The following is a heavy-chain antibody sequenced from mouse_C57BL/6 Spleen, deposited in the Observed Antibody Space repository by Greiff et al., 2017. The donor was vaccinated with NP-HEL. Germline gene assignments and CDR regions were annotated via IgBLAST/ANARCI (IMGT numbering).Heavy chain of an antibody. J-gene: IGHJ4*01. D-gene: IGHD3-2*02. CDR1: GYTFTSYW. Sequence: QVQLQQPGAELVRPGTSVKLSCKASGYTFTSYWMHWVKQRPGQGLEWIGVIDPSDSYTNYNQKFKGKATLTVDTSSSTAYMQLSSLTSEDSAVYYCASRDSSGYGYYAMDYWGQGTSVTVSS. CDR3: ASRDSSGYGYYAMDY. V-gene: IGHV1-59*01. CDR2: IDPSDSYT.